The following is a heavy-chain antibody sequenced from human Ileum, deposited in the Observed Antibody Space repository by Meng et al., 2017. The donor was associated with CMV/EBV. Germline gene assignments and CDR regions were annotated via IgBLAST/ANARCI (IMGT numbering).Heavy chain of an antibody. D-gene: IGHD5-18*01. V-gene: IGHV1-2*06. J-gene: IGHJ4*02. Sequence: QVPLGQSGAEIKKPGASGKVSCKASGYTFTGHNIHWVRQAPGQGLEWMGRINPNTGDTKNAQNFQGRVTMTRDTSNGTAYMELTNLRSDDTAVYFCTRSWIHLWSHDFDYWGQGTLVTVSS. CDR1: GYTFTGHN. CDR3: TRSWIHLWSHDFDY. CDR2: INPNTGDT.